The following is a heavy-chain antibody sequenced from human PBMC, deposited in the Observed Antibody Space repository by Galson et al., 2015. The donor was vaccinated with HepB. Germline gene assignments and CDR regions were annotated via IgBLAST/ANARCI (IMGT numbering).Heavy chain of an antibody. D-gene: IGHD3-10*01. CDR1: GYTFSSYA. V-gene: IGHV1-3*01. Sequence: SVKVSCKASGYTFSSYAIHWVRQAPGQRLEWMGWINAGNGNTKYSQKFQGRVTITRDTSASTAYMELRRLRSEDTAVYYCARVLWFGEKYYIDYWGQGTLVTVSS. CDR2: INAGNGNT. J-gene: IGHJ4*02. CDR3: ARVLWFGEKYYIDY.